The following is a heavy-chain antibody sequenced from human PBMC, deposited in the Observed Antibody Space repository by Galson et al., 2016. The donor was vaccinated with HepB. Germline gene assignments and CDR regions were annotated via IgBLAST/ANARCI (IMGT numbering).Heavy chain of an antibody. CDR2: IYYTGST. Sequence: TLSLTCTVSGGSIGTYYWSWVRQPPGKGLEWIGYIYYTGSTNYNPSPKSRVTISVDTSKNQFSLTLNSVTAADTAVYYCARSSGTSTGDLQHWGQGTLASVSS. D-gene: IGHD2-8*02. CDR1: GGSIGTYY. J-gene: IGHJ1*01. V-gene: IGHV4-59*01. CDR3: ARSSGTSTGDLQH.